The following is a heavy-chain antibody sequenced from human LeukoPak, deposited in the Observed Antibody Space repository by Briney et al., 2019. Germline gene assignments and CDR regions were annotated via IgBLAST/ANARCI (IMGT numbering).Heavy chain of an antibody. J-gene: IGHJ5*02. Sequence: ASVKVSCKASGYTFTSYYMHWVRQAPGQGLEWMGIINPSGGSTSYAQKFQGRVTMTRGTSTSTVYMELSSLRSEDTAVYYCAREGITIFGVVIIGWFDPWGQGTLVTVSS. V-gene: IGHV1-46*01. CDR1: GYTFTSYY. CDR3: AREGITIFGVVIIGWFDP. D-gene: IGHD3-3*01. CDR2: INPSGGST.